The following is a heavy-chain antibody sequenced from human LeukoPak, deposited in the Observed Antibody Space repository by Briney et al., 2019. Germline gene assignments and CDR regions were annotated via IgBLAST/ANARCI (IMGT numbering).Heavy chain of an antibody. CDR3: AKSTAGNIRGRYPGWPVDY. D-gene: IGHD1/OR15-1a*01. CDR2: VSGSGGIT. CDR1: GFTFNSYA. J-gene: IGHJ4*02. V-gene: IGHV3-23*01. Sequence: GRSLRLSCAVSGFTFNSYAMTWVRQAPGKGLEWVSHVSGSGGITYYADSLKGRFTSSRDNSKPRPYLQMNCLIDQHRAVQYFAKSTAGNIRGRYPGWPVDYWGQGTLVTVPS.